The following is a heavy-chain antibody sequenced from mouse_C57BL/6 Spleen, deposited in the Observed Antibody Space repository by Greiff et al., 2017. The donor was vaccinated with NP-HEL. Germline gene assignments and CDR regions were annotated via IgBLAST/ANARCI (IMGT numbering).Heavy chain of an antibody. CDR1: GYAFSSSW. J-gene: IGHJ4*01. CDR3: ADAMDY. CDR2: IYPGDGDT. V-gene: IGHV1-82*01. Sequence: VQMQQSGPELVKPGASVKISCKASGYAFSSSWMNWVKQRPGKGLEWIGRIYPGDGDTNYNGKFKGKATLTADKSSSTAYMQLSSLTSEDSAVYFCADAMDYWGQGTSVTVSS.